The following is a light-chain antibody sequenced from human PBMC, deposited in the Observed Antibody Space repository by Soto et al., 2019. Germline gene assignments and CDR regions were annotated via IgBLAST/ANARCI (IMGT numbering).Light chain of an antibody. CDR3: QQYKTYPLT. V-gene: IGKV1-5*03. Sequence: DIQMTQSPSTLSASVGDRVTITCRASQSISTWLAWYQQKPGKAPKLLIYKASSLEVGVPSRFSGSGSGTEFNITISSLQPDDFASYHCQQYKTYPLTFGGGTTVDIK. CDR2: KAS. J-gene: IGKJ4*01. CDR1: QSISTW.